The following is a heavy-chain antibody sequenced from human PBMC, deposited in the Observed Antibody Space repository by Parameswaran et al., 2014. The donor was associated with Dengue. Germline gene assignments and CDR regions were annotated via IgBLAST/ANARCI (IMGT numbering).Heavy chain of an antibody. CDR2: ISSSSSYI. Sequence: WIRRAPTEGAGVVSSISSSSSYIYYADSVKGRFTISRDNAKNSLYLQMNSLRAEDTAVYYCARMYDSSPKPLSYIGYWGQGTLVTVSS. CDR3: ARMYDSSPKPLSYIGY. D-gene: IGHD3-22*01. V-gene: IGHV3-21*01. J-gene: IGHJ4*02.